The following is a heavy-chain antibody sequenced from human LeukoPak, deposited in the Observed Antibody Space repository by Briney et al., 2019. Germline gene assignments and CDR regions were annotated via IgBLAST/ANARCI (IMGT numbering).Heavy chain of an antibody. V-gene: IGHV1-2*02. CDR3: ARYYYDSSGYYYYYYGMDV. Sequence: ASVKVSCKASGYTFTAYYMHWVRQAPGQGLEWMGWINPNTGGTKYAQQFQGRVTLTRDTSISTAYMELRRLADDDTAVYYCARYYYDSSGYYYYYYGMDVWGQGTTVTVSS. CDR1: GYTFTAYY. D-gene: IGHD3-22*01. J-gene: IGHJ6*02. CDR2: INPNTGGT.